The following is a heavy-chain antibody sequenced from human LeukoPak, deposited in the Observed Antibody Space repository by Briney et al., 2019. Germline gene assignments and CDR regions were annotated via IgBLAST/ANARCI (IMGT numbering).Heavy chain of an antibody. Sequence: GSLRLSCAASGFTFSIYAMSWARPATGQGLEWVSAISCSGVSTSTADSVKGRFTISRDNSKKMLYLQMNSLRAEDTGVYYCAKSSSSVPAATPYIDYWGQGTLVTVSS. V-gene: IGHV3-23*01. CDR3: AKSSSSVPAATPYIDY. CDR1: GFTFSIYA. CDR2: ISCSGVST. J-gene: IGHJ4*02. D-gene: IGHD2-2*02.